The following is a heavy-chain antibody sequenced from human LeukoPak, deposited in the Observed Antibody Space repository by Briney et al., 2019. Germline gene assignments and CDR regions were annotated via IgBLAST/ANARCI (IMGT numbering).Heavy chain of an antibody. V-gene: IGHV4-38-2*02. CDR1: GYSSSTDYY. J-gene: IGHJ4*02. Sequence: SETLSLTCTVSGYSSSTDYYWGWIRQSPGKGLEWIGSIHRSGSTYYNPSLKSRVTISGDTPKSQFSLRLTSVTAGDTAVYYCAGTSSGYYSTDYWGQGTLVTVSS. CDR3: AGTSSGYYSTDY. CDR2: IHRSGST. D-gene: IGHD5-12*01.